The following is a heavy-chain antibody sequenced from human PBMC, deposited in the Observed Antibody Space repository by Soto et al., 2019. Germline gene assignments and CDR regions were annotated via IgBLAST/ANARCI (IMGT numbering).Heavy chain of an antibody. V-gene: IGHV4-59*01. CDR2: IYYSGST. CDR1: GGSISSYY. J-gene: IGHJ5*02. D-gene: IGHD2-21*02. Sequence: PSETLSLTCTVSGGSISSYYWSWIRQPPGKGLEWIGYIYYSGSTNYNPSIKSRVTISVDTSKNQFSLKLSSVTAADTAVYYCARGGPYCGGDCYGNWFDPWGQGTLVTVS. CDR3: ARGGPYCGGDCYGNWFDP.